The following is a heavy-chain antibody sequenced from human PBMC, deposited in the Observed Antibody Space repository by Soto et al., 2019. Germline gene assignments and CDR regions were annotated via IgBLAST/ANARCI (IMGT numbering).Heavy chain of an antibody. D-gene: IGHD3-16*01. J-gene: IGHJ6*02. V-gene: IGHV3-30*18. CDR1: GCTFNTYA. CDR3: AKDIEDYVWGGGGLLSGMDV. Sequence: LRLSCAASGCTFNTYARHWGRQAPGKGLEWVAVISYDGSKNYYADSVKGRFTISRDNSKSTLDLQMSSLRAEDTAVYYCAKDIEDYVWGGGGLLSGMDVWGQGTTVTVSS. CDR2: ISYDGSKN.